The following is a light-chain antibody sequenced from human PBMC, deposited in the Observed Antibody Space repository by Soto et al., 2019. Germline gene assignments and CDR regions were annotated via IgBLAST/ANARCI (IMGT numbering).Light chain of an antibody. CDR3: SSYTSSITLVV. CDR2: AVS. J-gene: IGLJ2*01. CDR1: SSDVGGYNY. V-gene: IGLV2-14*01. Sequence: QSVLTQPASVSGSPGQSSTISCTGNSSDVGGYNYVSWYQQHPGKAPKLMIYAVSNRPSGVSNRFSGSKSGNTASLTISGLQAEDEADYYCSSYTSSITLVVFGGGTKLTVL.